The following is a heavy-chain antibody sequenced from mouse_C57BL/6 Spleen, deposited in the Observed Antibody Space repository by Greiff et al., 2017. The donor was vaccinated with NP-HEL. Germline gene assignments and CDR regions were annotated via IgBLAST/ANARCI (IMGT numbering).Heavy chain of an antibody. D-gene: IGHD3-2*02. V-gene: IGHV1-18*01. Sequence: EVQLQESGPELVKPGASVKIPCKASGYTFTDYNMDWVKQSHGKSLEWIGDINPNNGGTIYNQKFKGKATLTVDKSSSTAYMELRSLTSEDTAVYYCARDSSGYRGYAMDYWGQGTSVTVSS. CDR1: GYTFTDYN. CDR3: ARDSSGYRGYAMDY. CDR2: INPNNGGT. J-gene: IGHJ4*01.